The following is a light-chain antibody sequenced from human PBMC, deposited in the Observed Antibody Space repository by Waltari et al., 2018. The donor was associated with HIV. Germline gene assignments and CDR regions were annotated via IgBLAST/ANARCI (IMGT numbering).Light chain of an antibody. CDR3: NSRDSSGNLWV. J-gene: IGLJ3*02. V-gene: IGLV3-19*01. CDR1: SRRNYY. Sequence: SSELTQDPAVSVDLGQTIRITCQGDSRRNYYASWYQQKPGQAPLLVLYGRNDRPSGIPDRFSGSKSGNTSSLTISGVQAEDEADYYCNSRDSSGNLWVFGGGTKLTVL. CDR2: GRN.